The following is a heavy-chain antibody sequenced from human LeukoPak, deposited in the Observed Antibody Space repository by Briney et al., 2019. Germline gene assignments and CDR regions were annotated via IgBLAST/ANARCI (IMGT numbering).Heavy chain of an antibody. D-gene: IGHD3-22*01. Sequence: GGSLRLSCAASGFTFSSYAMSWVRQAPGKGLEWVSAISGSGGSTYYADSVKGRFTNSRDNSKNTLYLQMNSLRAEDTAVYYCAKAREYYYDSSTDWGQGTLVTVSS. CDR1: GFTFSSYA. J-gene: IGHJ4*02. V-gene: IGHV3-23*01. CDR3: AKAREYYYDSSTD. CDR2: ISGSGGST.